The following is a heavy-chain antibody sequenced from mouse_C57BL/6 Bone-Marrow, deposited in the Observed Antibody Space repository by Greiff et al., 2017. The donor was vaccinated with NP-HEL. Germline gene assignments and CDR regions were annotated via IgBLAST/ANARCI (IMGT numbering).Heavy chain of an antibody. Sequence: EVKLQESGAELVRPGASVKLSCTASGFNIKDDYMHWVKQRPEQGLEWIGWIDPENGDTEYASKFQGKATITADTSSNTAYLQLSSLTSEDTAVYYCTTSPYYGYDVGRYAMDYWGQGTSVTVSS. CDR1: GFNIKDDY. CDR3: TTSPYYGYDVGRYAMDY. J-gene: IGHJ4*01. D-gene: IGHD2-9*01. CDR2: IDPENGDT. V-gene: IGHV14-4*01.